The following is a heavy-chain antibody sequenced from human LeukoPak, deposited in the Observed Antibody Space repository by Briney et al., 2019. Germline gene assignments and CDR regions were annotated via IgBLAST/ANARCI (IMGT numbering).Heavy chain of an antibody. CDR2: ISYTGGET. V-gene: IGHV4-59*08. J-gene: IGHJ3*02. CDR3: ARQPAATAAFDI. D-gene: IGHD5-18*01. Sequence: PSETLSLTCSVSGGSINLYYWSWIRQPPGKGLEWIGYISYTGGETNYNPSLKSRLTISVDTSTNQFSLMLTSVTAADTAVYYCARQPAATAAFDIWAQGTMVTVSS. CDR1: GGSINLYY.